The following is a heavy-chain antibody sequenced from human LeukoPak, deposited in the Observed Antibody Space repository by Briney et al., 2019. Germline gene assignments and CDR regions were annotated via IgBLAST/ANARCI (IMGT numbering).Heavy chain of an antibody. V-gene: IGHV4-4*02. CDR2: IYHSGST. D-gene: IGHD1-26*01. CDR1: GGSISSSNW. CDR3: ARARFIVGATGWFDP. Sequence: SETLSLTCAVSGGSISSSNWWSWVRQPPGKGLEWIGEIYHSGSTNYNPSLKSRVTISVDKSKNQFSLKLSSVTAADTAVYYCARARFIVGATGWFDPWGQGTLVTVSS. J-gene: IGHJ5*02.